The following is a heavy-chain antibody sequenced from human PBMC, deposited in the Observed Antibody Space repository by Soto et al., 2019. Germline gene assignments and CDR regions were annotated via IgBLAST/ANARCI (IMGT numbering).Heavy chain of an antibody. CDR1: GFTFSSYA. D-gene: IGHD6-19*01. Sequence: QVQLVESGGGVVQPGRSLRLSCAASGFTFSSYAMHWVRQAPGKGLEWVAVISYDGSNKYYADSVKGRFTISRDNSKNTRYLQMNSLRAEDTAVYYCARDRWLRLGIAVAGGFDYWGQGTLVTVSS. V-gene: IGHV3-30-3*01. CDR3: ARDRWLRLGIAVAGGFDY. J-gene: IGHJ4*02. CDR2: ISYDGSNK.